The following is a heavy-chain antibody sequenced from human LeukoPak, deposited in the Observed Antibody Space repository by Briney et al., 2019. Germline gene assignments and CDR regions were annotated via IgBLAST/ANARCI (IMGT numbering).Heavy chain of an antibody. CDR3: ARGGITLSADS. CDR1: GGSIRSGGYY. Sequence: SETLPLTCTVSGGSIRSGGYYWNWIRQPAGKGLEWIGRIYASGTTNYNPSLKSRVTISVDTSKNQFSLKLTSVTAADTAVYYCARGGITLSADSWGQGTLVTVSS. D-gene: IGHD3-10*02. J-gene: IGHJ4*02. CDR2: IYASGTT. V-gene: IGHV4-61*02.